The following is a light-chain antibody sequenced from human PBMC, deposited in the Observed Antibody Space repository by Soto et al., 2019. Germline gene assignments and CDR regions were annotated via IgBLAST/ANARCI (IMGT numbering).Light chain of an antibody. J-gene: IGKJ2*01. CDR1: QDISNS. CDR3: QQYDSLPPT. CDR2: DAS. V-gene: IGKV1-33*01. Sequence: DIQITQSPSSLSASVGDRVTFTCQASQDISNSLNWYQQKPGKAPKLLIYDASNLEVGVPIRFRGSGSGTEFTFTIRSLQPEDFATYYCQQYDSLPPTFGLGTRLEMK.